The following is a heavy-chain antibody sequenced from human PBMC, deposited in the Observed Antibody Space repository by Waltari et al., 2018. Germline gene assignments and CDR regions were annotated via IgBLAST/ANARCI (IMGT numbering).Heavy chain of an antibody. J-gene: IGHJ4*02. Sequence: EVQLVESGGGLVKPGGSLRLSCAASGFTFSSYSMNWVRQAPGKGLEWVSSISSSSSYIYYADSLKGRFTIARDNAKNSLYLQMNSLRAEDTAVYYCARGDLRAAAGNYFDYWGQGTLVTVSS. CDR3: ARGDLRAAAGNYFDY. CDR2: ISSSSSYI. D-gene: IGHD6-13*01. CDR1: GFTFSSYS. V-gene: IGHV3-21*01.